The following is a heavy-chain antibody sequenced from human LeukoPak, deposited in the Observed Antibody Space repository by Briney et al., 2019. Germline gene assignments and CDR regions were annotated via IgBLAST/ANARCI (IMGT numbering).Heavy chain of an antibody. CDR1: GFTFSSYA. Sequence: GGSLRLSCAASGFTFSSYAMTWVRQAPGKGLEWVSGISASGGGGYTYHADSVKGRFTISRDNSKNTLYLQMNSLRAEDTAVYYCARDRVREGGIAARRNAFDIWGQGTMVTVSS. CDR2: ISASGGGGYT. V-gene: IGHV3-23*01. D-gene: IGHD6-6*01. CDR3: ARDRVREGGIAARRNAFDI. J-gene: IGHJ3*02.